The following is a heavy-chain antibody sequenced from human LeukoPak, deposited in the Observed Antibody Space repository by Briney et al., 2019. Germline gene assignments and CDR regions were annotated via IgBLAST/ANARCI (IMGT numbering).Heavy chain of an antibody. CDR1: GFTFSSYG. CDR2: IWYDGSNK. D-gene: IGHD5-12*01. CDR3: ARAPGPDIAVTASYYFDY. J-gene: IGHJ4*02. Sequence: PGRSLRLSCAASGFTFSSYGMHWVRQAPGKGLEWVAVIWYDGSNKYYADSVKGRFTISRDNSKNTLYLQMNSLRAEDTAVYYCARAPGPDIAVTASYYFDYRGQGTLVTVSS. V-gene: IGHV3-33*01.